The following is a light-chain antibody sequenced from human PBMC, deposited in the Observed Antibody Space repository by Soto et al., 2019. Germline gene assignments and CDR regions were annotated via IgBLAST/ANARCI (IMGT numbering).Light chain of an antibody. V-gene: IGLV2-14*01. Sequence: QSALTQPASVSGSPGQSITIFCTGTSSDVGGYNYVSWYQQHPGKAPKLMIYEVSNRPSGVSNRFSGSKSGNTASLTISGLQAEDEADYYCSSYTSSSHRVLGNGTKLTVL. CDR2: EVS. CDR3: SSYTSSSHRV. CDR1: SSDVGGYNY. J-gene: IGLJ1*01.